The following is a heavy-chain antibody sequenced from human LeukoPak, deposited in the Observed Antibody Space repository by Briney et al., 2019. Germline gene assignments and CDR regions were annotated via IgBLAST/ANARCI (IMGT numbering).Heavy chain of an antibody. CDR3: ARVFAQPFDGYNPLSIPDY. Sequence: GSLRLSCAASGFTFSSYSMNWVRQAPGKGLEWIGEINHSGSTNYNPSLKSRVTISVDMSKNQFSLKLSSVTAADTAVYYCARVFAQPFDGYNPLSIPDYWGQGTLVTVSS. V-gene: IGHV4-34*01. CDR1: GFTFSSYS. J-gene: IGHJ4*02. D-gene: IGHD5-24*01. CDR2: INHSGST.